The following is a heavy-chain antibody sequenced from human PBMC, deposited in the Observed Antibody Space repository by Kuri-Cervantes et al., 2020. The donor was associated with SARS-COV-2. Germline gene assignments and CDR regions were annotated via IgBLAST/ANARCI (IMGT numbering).Heavy chain of an antibody. Sequence: GESLKISCAASGFTFSSYWMSWVRQAPGKGLEWVSSISSSSSYIYYADSVKGRFTISRDNAKNSLYLQMNSLRAEDTAVYYCAKTKGVDTAMDCIDYWGQGTLVTVSS. CDR3: AKTKGVDTAMDCIDY. CDR2: ISSSSSYI. D-gene: IGHD5-18*01. J-gene: IGHJ4*02. CDR1: GFTFSSYW. V-gene: IGHV3-21*01.